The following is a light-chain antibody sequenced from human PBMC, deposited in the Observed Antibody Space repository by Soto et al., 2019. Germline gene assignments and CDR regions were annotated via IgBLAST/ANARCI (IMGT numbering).Light chain of an antibody. CDR3: QQYGTSPPLT. Sequence: EIVLMQSPGTLSLSPGERATLSCRASQTVNNNYLAWYQQKPGQAPRLLIDGASSRATGIPDRFSGSGSGTDFTLTISRLEPEDFAVYCCQQYGTSPPLTFGGGTKVEIK. CDR2: GAS. J-gene: IGKJ4*01. V-gene: IGKV3-20*01. CDR1: QTVNNNY.